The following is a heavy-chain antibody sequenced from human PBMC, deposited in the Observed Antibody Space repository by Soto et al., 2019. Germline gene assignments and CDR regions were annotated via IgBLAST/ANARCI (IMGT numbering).Heavy chain of an antibody. CDR3: ARETVVRGVITHNWFDP. CDR2: INHSGST. J-gene: IGHJ5*02. D-gene: IGHD3-10*01. Sequence: QVQLQQWGAGLLKPSETLSLTCAVYGGSFSGYYWSWIRQPPGKGLEWIGEINHSGSTNYNPSLKSRVTISVDTSKNQFSLKLSSVTAADTAVYYCARETVVRGVITHNWFDPWGQGTLVTVSS. V-gene: IGHV4-34*01. CDR1: GGSFSGYY.